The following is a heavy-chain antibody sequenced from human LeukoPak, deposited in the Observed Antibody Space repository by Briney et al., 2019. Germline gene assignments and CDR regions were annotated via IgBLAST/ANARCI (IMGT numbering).Heavy chain of an antibody. CDR3: ARSRTWYFDQ. V-gene: IGHV4-34*01. CDR1: GGSFSGYY. J-gene: IGHJ4*02. D-gene: IGHD6-13*01. Sequence: SETLSLTCAVYGGSFSGYYWSWIRQPPGKGLEWIGEINHSGSTNYNPSLKSRVTISVDTSKDQFSLKLSSVTAADTAVYYCARSRTWYFDQWGQGTLVTVSS. CDR2: INHSGST.